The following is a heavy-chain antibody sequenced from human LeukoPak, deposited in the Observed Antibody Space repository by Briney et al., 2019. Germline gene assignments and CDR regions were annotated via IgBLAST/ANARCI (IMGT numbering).Heavy chain of an antibody. D-gene: IGHD1-7*01. CDR2: ISDNGRA. CDR1: GGSFSNYY. Sequence: PSETLSLTCAVYGGSFSNYYWNWIRQPPGKGREWLGEISDNGRANYNPSLMSRVTVSVDTSKNQFSLRLTSVTATDTAVYYCARRWNYGRNYYIDVWGKGATVSVSS. V-gene: IGHV4-34*01. J-gene: IGHJ6*03. CDR3: ARRWNYGRNYYIDV.